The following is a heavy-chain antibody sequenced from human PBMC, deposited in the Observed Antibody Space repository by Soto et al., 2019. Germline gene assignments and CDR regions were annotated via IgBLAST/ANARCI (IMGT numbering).Heavy chain of an antibody. CDR3: ARDLGGSYHAPVDY. V-gene: IGHV1-18*01. Sequence: QVQLVQSGAEVKKPGASVKVSCKASGYTFTSYGISWVRQAPGQGLEWMGWISAYNGNTKYAQKLQGRVTMTTDTXXSTAYMELKSLRSDDTAVYYCARDLGGSYHAPVDYWGQGTLVTVSS. CDR2: ISAYNGNT. D-gene: IGHD1-26*01. CDR1: GYTFTSYG. J-gene: IGHJ4*02.